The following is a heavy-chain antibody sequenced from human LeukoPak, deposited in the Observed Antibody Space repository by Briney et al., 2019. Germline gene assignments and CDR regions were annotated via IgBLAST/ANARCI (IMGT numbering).Heavy chain of an antibody. Sequence: SVKVSCKASGGTFSSYAISWVRQAPGQGLEWMGGIIPIFGTASYAQKFQGRVTVTADESTSTAYMELSSLRSEDTAVYYCARMGGSGTLDYWGQGTLVTVSS. CDR2: IIPIFGTA. V-gene: IGHV1-69*01. J-gene: IGHJ4*02. D-gene: IGHD3-10*01. CDR1: GGTFSSYA. CDR3: ARMGGSGTLDY.